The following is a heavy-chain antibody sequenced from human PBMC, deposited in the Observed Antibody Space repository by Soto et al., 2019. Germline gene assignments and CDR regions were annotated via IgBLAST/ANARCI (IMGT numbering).Heavy chain of an antibody. V-gene: IGHV3-23*01. CDR2: ISGGGGST. J-gene: IGHJ6*01. Sequence: GSLRLSCAASGFTFSSYAXXWVLQAPGKGLEWVSTISGGGGSTYYADSVKGRFTISRDNSTNTLYLQMNSLRAEDTAVYYCAKGQGSXHYNGMDVWGQGTXVTVSS. CDR1: GFTFSSYA. CDR3: AKGQGSXHYNGMDV.